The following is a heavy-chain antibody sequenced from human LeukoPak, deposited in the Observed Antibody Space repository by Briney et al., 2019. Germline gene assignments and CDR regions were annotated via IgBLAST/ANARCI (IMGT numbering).Heavy chain of an antibody. CDR3: ARVLIHDYYYYYYMDV. CDR2: INWNGGST. Sequence: GGSLRLSCAASGFTFDDYGMSWVRQAPGKGLEWVSGINWNGGSTGYADSVKGRFTISRDNAKNSLYLQMNSLRAEDTALYHCARVLIHDYYYYYYMDVWGKGTTVTVSS. V-gene: IGHV3-20*01. CDR1: GFTFDDYG. J-gene: IGHJ6*03.